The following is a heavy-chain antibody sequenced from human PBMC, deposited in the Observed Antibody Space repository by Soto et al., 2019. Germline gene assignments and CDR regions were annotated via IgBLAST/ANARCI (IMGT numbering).Heavy chain of an antibody. D-gene: IGHD3-3*01. Sequence: ASETLSLTCSVSGSSISIYYWNWIRQTPGKGLEWIGYMYYRGTTKYNPSLKSRVTISVDTSKNQVSLKLSSVTAADTAVYYCARGYYDGRHGLDVWGQGTTVTVSS. V-gene: IGHV4-59*01. CDR3: ARGYYDGRHGLDV. CDR2: MYYRGTT. CDR1: GSSISIYY. J-gene: IGHJ6*02.